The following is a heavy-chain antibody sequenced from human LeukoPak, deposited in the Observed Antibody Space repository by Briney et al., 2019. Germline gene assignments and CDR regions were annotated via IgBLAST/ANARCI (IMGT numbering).Heavy chain of an antibody. CDR3: ARTLAYCGGDCYNWFDP. D-gene: IGHD2-21*02. CDR1: GGTFSSYA. CDR2: IIPIFGTA. V-gene: IGHV1-69*13. Sequence: ASVKVSCTASGGTFSSYAISWVRQAPGQGLEWMGGIIPIFGTANYAQKFQGRVTITADESTSTAYMELSSLRSEDTAVYYCARTLAYCGGDCYNWFDPWGQGTLVTVSS. J-gene: IGHJ5*02.